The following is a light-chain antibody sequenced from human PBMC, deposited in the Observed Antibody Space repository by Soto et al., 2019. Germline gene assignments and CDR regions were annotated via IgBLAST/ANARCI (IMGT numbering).Light chain of an antibody. Sequence: DIQMTQAPSSLSSSVGDRVTITCRARQDISTYLAWYQQKPGKVPKLLISAAYTLQSGVTPRFSGSGSGTDFTLTISRLQPEDVATYYCQKYDNAPLTFGGGTKVEIK. CDR1: QDISTY. CDR2: AAY. V-gene: IGKV1-27*01. CDR3: QKYDNAPLT. J-gene: IGKJ4*01.